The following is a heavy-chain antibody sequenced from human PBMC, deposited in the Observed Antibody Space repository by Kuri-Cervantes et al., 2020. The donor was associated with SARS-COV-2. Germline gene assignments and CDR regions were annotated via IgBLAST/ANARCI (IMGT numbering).Heavy chain of an antibody. D-gene: IGHD1-1*01. J-gene: IGHJ4*02. CDR2: INWNGGST. V-gene: IGHV3-20*04. CDR3: VRDGDHWNFDY. CDR1: GFTFDDYG. Sequence: ESLKIPCAASGFTFDDYGMSWDRQAPGQGLGWVSGINWNGGSTGNAHSVKDRFTLSRDNSKNMLFLQMNSLRAEDTAVYYCVRDGDHWNFDYWGQGTLVTVSS.